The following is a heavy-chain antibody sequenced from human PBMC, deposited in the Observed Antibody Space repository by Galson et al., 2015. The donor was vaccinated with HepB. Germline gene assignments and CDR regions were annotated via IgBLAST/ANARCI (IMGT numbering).Heavy chain of an antibody. CDR3: AKTMYDFWSGYRPYYYYYYMDV. J-gene: IGHJ6*03. CDR1: GGTFSSYA. Sequence: SVKVSCKASGGTFSSYAISWVRQAPGQGLEWMGGIIPIFGTANYAQKFQGRVTITADESTSTAYMELSSLRSEDTAVYYCAKTMYDFWSGYRPYYYYYYMDVWGKGTTVTVSS. CDR2: IIPIFGTA. V-gene: IGHV1-69*13. D-gene: IGHD3-3*01.